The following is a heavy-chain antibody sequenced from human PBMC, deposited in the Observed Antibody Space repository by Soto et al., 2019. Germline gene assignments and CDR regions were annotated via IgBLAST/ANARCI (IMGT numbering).Heavy chain of an antibody. CDR1: GFTFTSSA. CDR2: IVVGSGNT. Sequence: GPPVKVSCKASGFTFTSSAVQWVRQARGQRLEWIGWIVVGSGNTDYAQKLQERVAITRDMSTSTAYMELSSLRSEDTAVYYCAADKGYSYGYGTYWGQGTLVTSPQ. V-gene: IGHV1-58*01. D-gene: IGHD5-18*01. CDR3: AADKGYSYGYGTY. J-gene: IGHJ4*02.